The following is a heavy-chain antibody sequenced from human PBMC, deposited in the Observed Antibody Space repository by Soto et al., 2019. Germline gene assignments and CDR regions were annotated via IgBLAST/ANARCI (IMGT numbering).Heavy chain of an antibody. D-gene: IGHD3-3*01. J-gene: IGHJ4*02. CDR2: IYHSGST. V-gene: IGHV4-30-2*03. Sequence: SETLSLTCAVSGGSISSGGYSWSWIRQPPGKGLEWIGYIYHSGSTFYNPSLKSRVTISVDTSENQFSLKLSSVTAADTAVYYCATLRFLEWLTFDYWGQGTLVTVSS. CDR1: GGSISSGGYS. CDR3: ATLRFLEWLTFDY.